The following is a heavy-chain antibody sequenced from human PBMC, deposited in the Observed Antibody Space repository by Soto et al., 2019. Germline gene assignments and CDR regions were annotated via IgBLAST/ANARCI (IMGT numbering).Heavy chain of an antibody. CDR2: IRSKAYGGTT. CDR1: GFTFGDYA. D-gene: IGHD1-7*01. Sequence: PGGSLRLSCTTSGFTFGDYALSWFRQAPGKGLEWVGFIRSKAYGGTTEYAASVKGRFTISRDDSKSIAYLQMSSLKTEDTAVYYCSRGVNYGHYDYWGQGTLVTVSS. V-gene: IGHV3-49*03. J-gene: IGHJ4*02. CDR3: SRGVNYGHYDY.